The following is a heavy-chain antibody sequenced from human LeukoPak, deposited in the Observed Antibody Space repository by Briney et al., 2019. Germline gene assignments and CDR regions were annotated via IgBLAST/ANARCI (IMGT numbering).Heavy chain of an antibody. V-gene: IGHV1-69*05. Sequence: SSVKVSCKASGGTFSSYAISWVRQAPGQGLEWMGGIIPIFGTANYAQTFQGRVTITTDESTSTAYMELSSLRSEDTAVYYCARGGTVTTQPDYWGQGTLVTVSS. D-gene: IGHD4-17*01. CDR1: GGTFSSYA. CDR2: IIPIFGTA. J-gene: IGHJ4*02. CDR3: ARGGTVTTQPDY.